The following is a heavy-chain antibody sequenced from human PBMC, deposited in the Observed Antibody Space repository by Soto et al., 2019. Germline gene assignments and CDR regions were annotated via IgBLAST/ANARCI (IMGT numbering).Heavy chain of an antibody. J-gene: IGHJ4*02. V-gene: IGHV3-33*01. CDR1: RFTFSSYG. CDR3: ARDVIDSSSGFDY. CDR2: IWFDGSNK. D-gene: IGHD6-6*01. Sequence: GGSLRLSCAASRFTFSSYGMHWVRQAPGKGLEWGAVIWFDGSNKYYADSVKGRFTISRDNSKNTLYLQMNSLRAEDTAVYYCARDVIDSSSGFDYWGQGTLVTVSS.